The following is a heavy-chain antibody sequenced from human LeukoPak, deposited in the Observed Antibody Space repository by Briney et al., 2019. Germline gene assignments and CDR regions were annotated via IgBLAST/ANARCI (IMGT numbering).Heavy chain of an antibody. D-gene: IGHD5-12*01. Sequence: SQTLSLTCAISGDSVSSNSAAWNWIRQSPSRGLEWLGRTYYRSKWYNDYAVSVKSRITINPDTSTNQFSLQLNSVTPEDTAVYYCARDTYSGYDSLFGNYFYYAMDVWGQGTTVTVSS. V-gene: IGHV6-1*01. CDR3: ARDTYSGYDSLFGNYFYYAMDV. J-gene: IGHJ6*02. CDR2: TYYRSKWYN. CDR1: GDSVSSNSAA.